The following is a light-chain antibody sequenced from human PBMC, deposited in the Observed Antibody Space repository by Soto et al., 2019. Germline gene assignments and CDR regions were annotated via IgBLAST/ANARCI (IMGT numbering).Light chain of an antibody. CDR3: QQYGNSPPYT. V-gene: IGKV3-20*01. J-gene: IGKJ2*01. CDR2: GAS. CDR1: QSLSSSY. Sequence: EIMLTQSPGTLSLSPGERASLSCRASQSLSSSYLAWYQQKPGQAPRLLIYGASSRATGIPDRFSGSGSGTDFTLTISRLEPEDFAVYYCQQYGNSPPYTFGQGTKLEIK.